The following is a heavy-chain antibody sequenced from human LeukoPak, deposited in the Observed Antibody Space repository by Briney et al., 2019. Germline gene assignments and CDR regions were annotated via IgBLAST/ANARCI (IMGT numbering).Heavy chain of an antibody. Sequence: PGGSLRLACAASGFTFSMSWMTWVRQAPGKGLEWVASINGHGSVIHYVDSVKGRFTISRDNAKNSLYLQMNSLRAEDTALYYCARGGGEQDPIDYWGQGTLVTVSS. J-gene: IGHJ4*02. CDR1: GFTFSMSW. CDR2: INGHGSVI. V-gene: IGHV3-7*03. CDR3: ARGGGEQDPIDY. D-gene: IGHD1/OR15-1a*01.